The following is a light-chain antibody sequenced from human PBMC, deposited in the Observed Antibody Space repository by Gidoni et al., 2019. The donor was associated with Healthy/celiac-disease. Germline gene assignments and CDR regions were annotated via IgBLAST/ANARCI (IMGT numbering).Light chain of an antibody. V-gene: IGKV3-11*01. CDR2: DAS. J-gene: IGKJ1*01. CDR3: QQRSNWPPWT. CDR1: QSVSSY. Sequence: EIVLTHSPATLSLSPGERATLSCRASQSVSSYLAWYQQKPGQAPRPLIYDASNRATGIPARFRGSGSGTDFTLTISSLEPEDFAVYYCQQRSNWPPWTFGQXTKVEIK.